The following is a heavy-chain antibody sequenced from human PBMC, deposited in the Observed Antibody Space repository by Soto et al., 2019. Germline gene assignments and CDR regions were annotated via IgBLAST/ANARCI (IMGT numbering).Heavy chain of an antibody. V-gene: IGHV3-23*01. Sequence: PGGSLRLSCAASGFDFSSDDMNWVRQAPGKGLEWVASIFGSGRTTYYADSVKGRFNISRDNSKNTLYLQLNSLRVEDTALYYCAKSQSGSFFAAFDLWGQGTMVTVSS. D-gene: IGHD1-26*01. J-gene: IGHJ3*01. CDR2: IFGSGRTT. CDR1: GFDFSSDD. CDR3: AKSQSGSFFAAFDL.